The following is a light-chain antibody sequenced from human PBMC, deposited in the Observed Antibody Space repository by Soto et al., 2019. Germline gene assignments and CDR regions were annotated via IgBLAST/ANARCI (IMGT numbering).Light chain of an antibody. CDR3: QQYGSSPTWT. CDR1: QSVSSNY. J-gene: IGKJ1*01. CDR2: GAS. Sequence: ESVLTQSPGTLSLSPGQRATLSCRASQSVSSNYLAWYQQKPGQDTRLLIYGASTRATGIPDRFSGSGSGTDFTLTISRLEPEDSAVYYCQQYGSSPTWTFGQGTKVEIK. V-gene: IGKV3-20*01.